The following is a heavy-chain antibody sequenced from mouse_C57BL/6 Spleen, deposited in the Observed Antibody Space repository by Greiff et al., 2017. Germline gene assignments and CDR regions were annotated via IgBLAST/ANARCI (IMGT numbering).Heavy chain of an antibody. V-gene: IGHV1-80*01. CDR3: AGSDGNYADWAY. CDR1: GYAFSSYW. D-gene: IGHD2-1*01. J-gene: IGHJ3*01. Sequence: QVQLKQSGAELVKPGASVKLSCKASGYAFSSYWMNWVKQRPGKGLEWIGQIYPGDGDTNYNGKFKGKATLTADKSSSTAYMQLSSLTSEDSAVYFCAGSDGNYADWAYWGQGTLVTVSA. CDR2: IYPGDGDT.